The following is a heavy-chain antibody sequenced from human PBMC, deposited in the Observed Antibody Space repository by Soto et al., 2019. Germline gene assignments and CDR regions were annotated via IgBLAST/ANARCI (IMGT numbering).Heavy chain of an antibody. CDR1: GDSVTSHY. J-gene: IGHJ6*03. Sequence: SETLSLTCSFSGDSVTSHYLTWIRQSPEKGLEWIGYMHYTGFSYYNPSLKSRVTISVDTSRNQFTLELSSVTAADTAVYYCARLPLVRGVSHYYYYYMDVWGKGTTVTVSS. D-gene: IGHD3-10*01. V-gene: IGHV4-59*08. CDR2: MHYTGFS. CDR3: ARLPLVRGVSHYYYYYMDV.